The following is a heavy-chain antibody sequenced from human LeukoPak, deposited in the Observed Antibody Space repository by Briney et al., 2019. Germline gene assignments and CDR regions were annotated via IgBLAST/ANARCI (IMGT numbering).Heavy chain of an antibody. Sequence: PGGSLRLSCAASGFTFSSYAMSWVRQAPGKGLEWVSGISGSGGSTHYADSVNGRFTISRDNSKSTLYLQMHSLRAGDTAVYYCAKASSSGSYGVYYFDCWGQGTLVTVSS. CDR1: GFTFSSYA. CDR3: AKASSSGSYGVYYFDC. V-gene: IGHV3-23*01. CDR2: ISGSGGST. J-gene: IGHJ4*02. D-gene: IGHD6-19*01.